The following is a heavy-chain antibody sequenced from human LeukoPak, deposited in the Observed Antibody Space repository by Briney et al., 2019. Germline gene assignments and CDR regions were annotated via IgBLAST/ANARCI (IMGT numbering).Heavy chain of an antibody. D-gene: IGHD2-15*01. CDR3: ARVAPNRRYCSGGSCLNYFDY. CDR1: GYTFTSYY. J-gene: IGHJ4*02. Sequence: GASVKVSCKASGYTFTSYYVHWVRQAPGEGLEWMGIINPSGGSTIYAQKLHGRVTMTTDTSTSTAYMEQRSLRSDDTAVYYCARVAPNRRYCSGGSCLNYFDYWGQGTLVTVSS. V-gene: IGHV1-46*01. CDR2: INPSGGST.